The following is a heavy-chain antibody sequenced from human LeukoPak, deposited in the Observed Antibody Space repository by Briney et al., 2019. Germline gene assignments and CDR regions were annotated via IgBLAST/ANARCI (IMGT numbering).Heavy chain of an antibody. Sequence: GGSLRLSSAASGFTFSSYGMHWVRQAPGKGLEWVAVISYDGSNKYYADSVKGRFTISRDNSKNTLYLQMNSLRAEDTAVYYCAKGASVVVARYYYFDYWGQGTLVTVSS. J-gene: IGHJ4*02. V-gene: IGHV3-30*18. CDR2: ISYDGSNK. CDR3: AKGASVVVARYYYFDY. D-gene: IGHD2-15*01. CDR1: GFTFSSYG.